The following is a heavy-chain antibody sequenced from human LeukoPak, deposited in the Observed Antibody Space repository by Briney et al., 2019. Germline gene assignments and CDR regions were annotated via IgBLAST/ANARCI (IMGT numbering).Heavy chain of an antibody. V-gene: IGHV1-2*02. CDR1: GYTFTGYY. D-gene: IGHD1-26*01. J-gene: IGHJ5*02. CDR3: ARESSGSSLGWFDP. Sequence: ASVKVSCKASGYTFTGYYMHWVRQAPGQGLEWMAWINPNSGGTNYAQKIQGRVTMTRDTSISTAYMELSRLRSDDTAVYYCARESSGSSLGWFDPWGQGTLVTVSS. CDR2: INPNSGGT.